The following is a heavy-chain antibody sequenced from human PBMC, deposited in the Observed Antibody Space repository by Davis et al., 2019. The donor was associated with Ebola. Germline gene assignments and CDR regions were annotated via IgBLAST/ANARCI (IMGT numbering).Heavy chain of an antibody. V-gene: IGHV1-3*01. CDR3: AQERITMVQGYYGMGV. CDR1: GYTLHSYT. CDR2: INDGDGNT. J-gene: IGHJ6*02. Sequence: ASVKVSCKASGYTLHSYTMHWVRQAPGQNLEWMGWINDGDGNTKYSQKFQGRVTITRDTSASTAHMELTSLRSEDTAVYYCAQERITMVQGYYGMGVWGQGTTVTVSS. D-gene: IGHD3-10*01.